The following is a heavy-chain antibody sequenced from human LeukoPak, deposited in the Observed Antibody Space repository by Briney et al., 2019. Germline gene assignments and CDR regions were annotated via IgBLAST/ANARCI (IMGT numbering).Heavy chain of an antibody. CDR2: ISSSGSTI. D-gene: IGHD3-10*02. CDR1: GFTFSSYE. V-gene: IGHV3-48*03. CDR3: AELGITMIGGV. Sequence: PGGSLRLSCAASGFTFSSYEMNWVRQAPGKGLEWVSYISSSGSTIYYADSVKGRFTISRDNTKNSLYLQMNSLRAEDTAVYYCAELGITMIGGVWGKGTTVTISS. J-gene: IGHJ6*04.